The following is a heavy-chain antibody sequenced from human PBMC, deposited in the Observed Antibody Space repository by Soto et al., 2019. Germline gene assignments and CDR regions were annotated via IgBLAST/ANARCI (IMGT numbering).Heavy chain of an antibody. Sequence: SVKVSCKASGGTFSSYTISWVRQAPGQGLEWMGRIIPILGIANYAQKFQGRVTITRDTSASTAYMELSSLRSEDTAVYYCARTYGGNSAGVDYWGQGTLVTVS. V-gene: IGHV1-69*02. J-gene: IGHJ4*02. CDR3: ARTYGGNSAGVDY. CDR2: IIPILGIA. D-gene: IGHD4-17*01. CDR1: GGTFSSYT.